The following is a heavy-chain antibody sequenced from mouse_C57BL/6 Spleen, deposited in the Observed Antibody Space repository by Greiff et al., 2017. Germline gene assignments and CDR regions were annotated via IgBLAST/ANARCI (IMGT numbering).Heavy chain of an antibody. D-gene: IGHD1-1*01. Sequence: EVKLVESGGGLVKPGGSLKLSCAASGFTFSSYAMSWVRQTPEKRLEWVATISDGGSYTYYPDNVKGRFTISRDNAKNNLYLQVSHLKSTDTAMYYGAREGYYGSSWSSYDYWGQGTTLTVSS. CDR3: AREGYYGSSWSSYDY. J-gene: IGHJ2*01. CDR1: GFTFSSYA. V-gene: IGHV5-4*03. CDR2: ISDGGSYT.